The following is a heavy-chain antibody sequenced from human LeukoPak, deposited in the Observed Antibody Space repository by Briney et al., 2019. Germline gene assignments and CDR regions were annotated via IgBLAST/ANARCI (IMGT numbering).Heavy chain of an antibody. V-gene: IGHV4-59*01. J-gene: IGHJ4*02. CDR2: VHSSGST. D-gene: IGHD3-9*01. CDR1: GGSISSFF. CDR3: ARLAPGNYDILTGDPKIVFDY. Sequence: SETLSLTCTVSGGSISSFFWSWIRQPPGKGLEWIGYVHSSGSTKYNPSLKSRLIISVDMSKNQFSLKLRSVSVADTAVYYCARLAPGNYDILTGDPKIVFDYWGQGALVTVSS.